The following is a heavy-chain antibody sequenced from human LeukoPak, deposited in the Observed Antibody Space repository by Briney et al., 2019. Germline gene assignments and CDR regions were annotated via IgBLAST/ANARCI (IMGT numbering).Heavy chain of an antibody. Sequence: GGSLRLSCAASGFTFSSYAMSWVRQAPGKGLEWVSAISDSGGSTYYADSVKGRFTISRDNSKNTLYLQMNSLRAEDTAVYYCAKVGIEAAAGSYFDYWGQGTLVTVSS. V-gene: IGHV3-23*01. CDR2: ISDSGGST. CDR1: GFTFSSYA. D-gene: IGHD6-13*01. J-gene: IGHJ4*02. CDR3: AKVGIEAAAGSYFDY.